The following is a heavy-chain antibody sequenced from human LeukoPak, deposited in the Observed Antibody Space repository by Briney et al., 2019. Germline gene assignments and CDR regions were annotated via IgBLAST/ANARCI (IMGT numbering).Heavy chain of an antibody. J-gene: IGHJ5*02. V-gene: IGHV5-51*01. CDR1: GYSFTSYW. CDR2: IYPGDSDT. Sequence: GESLKISYKGSGYSFTSYWIGWVRQMPGKGLEWMGIIYPGDSDTRYSPSFQGQVTISADKSISTAYLQWSSLKASDTAMYYCARGGYSYGYRGWFDPWGQGTLVTVSS. CDR3: ARGGYSYGYRGWFDP. D-gene: IGHD5-18*01.